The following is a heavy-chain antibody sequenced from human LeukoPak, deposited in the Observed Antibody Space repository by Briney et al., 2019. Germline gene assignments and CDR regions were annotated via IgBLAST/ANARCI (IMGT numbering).Heavy chain of an antibody. V-gene: IGHV1-18*01. CDR2: ISANDGNT. Sequence: ASVKVSCKASGYTFTSYGISWVRQAPGQGLEWMGWISANDGNTDYPQKLQGRVTMTTDTSTSTAYMELSSLRSEDTAVYYCAGGSYYGMDVWGQGTTVTVSS. J-gene: IGHJ6*02. CDR1: GYTFTSYG. CDR3: AGGSYYGMDV. D-gene: IGHD3-16*01.